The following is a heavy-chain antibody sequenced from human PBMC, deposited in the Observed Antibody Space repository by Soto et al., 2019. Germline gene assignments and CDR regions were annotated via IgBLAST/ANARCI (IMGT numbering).Heavy chain of an antibody. Sequence: PSETLSLTCAVYGGSFSGYYWSWIRQPPGKGLEWIGEINHSGSTNYNPSLKSRVTISVDTSKNQFSLKLSSVTAADTAVYYCARAPGIVVVITTGRWFDDWGQGTLVTVSS. V-gene: IGHV4-34*01. CDR3: ARAPGIVVVITTGRWFDD. CDR2: INHSGST. D-gene: IGHD3-22*01. J-gene: IGHJ4*02. CDR1: GGSFSGYY.